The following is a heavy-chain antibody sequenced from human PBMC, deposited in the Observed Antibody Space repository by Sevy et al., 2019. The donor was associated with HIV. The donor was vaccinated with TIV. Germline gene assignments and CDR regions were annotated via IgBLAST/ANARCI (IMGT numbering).Heavy chain of an antibody. CDR1: GYSFGNYW. D-gene: IGHD6-19*01. CDR2: IYHADSDT. CDR3: ARRGIAVTGLADWFDP. Sequence: GESLKISCKGTGYSFGNYWIGWVRQMPGKGLEWMGIIYHADSDTRYSRSFQGQITISVDKSNTTAYLQWNNLKASDTAMYYCARRGIAVTGLADWFDPWGQGTLVTVSS. V-gene: IGHV5-51*01. J-gene: IGHJ5*02.